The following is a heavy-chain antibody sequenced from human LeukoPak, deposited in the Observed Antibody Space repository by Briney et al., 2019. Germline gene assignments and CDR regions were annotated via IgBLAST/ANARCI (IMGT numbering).Heavy chain of an antibody. CDR2: ISYSGST. V-gene: IGHV4-59*01. CDR3: AKEGAESFPDAFDI. J-gene: IGHJ3*02. D-gene: IGHD3-10*01. Sequence: SETLSLTCTVSGGSISPYYWSWLRQSPGKGLEWIGYISYSGSTKNNPFLKSRVTISVDTSKDQFSLKLTSVTAADTAVYYCAKEGAESFPDAFDIWGPGTLITVSS. CDR1: GGSISPYY.